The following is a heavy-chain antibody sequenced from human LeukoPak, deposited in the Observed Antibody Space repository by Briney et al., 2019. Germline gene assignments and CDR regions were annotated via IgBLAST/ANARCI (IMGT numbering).Heavy chain of an antibody. CDR3: ARGGRRWHSSIAARCHDY. D-gene: IGHD6-6*01. CDR2: INHSGST. J-gene: IGHJ4*02. V-gene: IGHV4-34*01. CDR1: GGSFSGYY. Sequence: PSETLSLTCAVYGGSFSGYYWSWIRQPPGKGLEWIGEINHSGSTNYNPSLKSRVTISVDTSKNQFSLKLSSVTAADTAVHYCARGGRRWHSSIAARCHDYWGQGTLVTVSS.